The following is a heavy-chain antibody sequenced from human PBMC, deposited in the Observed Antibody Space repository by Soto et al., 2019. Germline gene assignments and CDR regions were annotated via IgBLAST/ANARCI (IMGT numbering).Heavy chain of an antibody. Sequence: TLSLTGTVSGGSISSGGYYWSWIRQHPGKSLEWIGYIYYSGSTYYDPSLKSRVTISVDTSKNQFSLKLSSVTAADTAVYYCARENSSSWLSYFDYWGQGTLVSVSS. V-gene: IGHV4-31*03. D-gene: IGHD6-13*01. CDR1: GGSISSGGYY. CDR3: ARENSSSWLSYFDY. CDR2: IYYSGST. J-gene: IGHJ4*02.